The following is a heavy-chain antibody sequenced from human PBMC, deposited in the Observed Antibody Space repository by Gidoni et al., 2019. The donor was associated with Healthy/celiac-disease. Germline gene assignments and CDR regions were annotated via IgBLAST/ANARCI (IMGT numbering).Heavy chain of an antibody. CDR3: AGDYGDYPYYFDY. CDR1: GFTFSSYG. D-gene: IGHD4-17*01. Sequence: QVQLVEPGGGVVQPGGSLRLSCAASGFTFSSYGMHWVRQAPGKGLEWVAFIRYDGSNKYYADSVKGRFTISRDNSKNTLYLQMNSLRAEDTAVYYCAGDYGDYPYYFDYWGQGTLVTVSS. J-gene: IGHJ4*02. CDR2: IRYDGSNK. V-gene: IGHV3-30*02.